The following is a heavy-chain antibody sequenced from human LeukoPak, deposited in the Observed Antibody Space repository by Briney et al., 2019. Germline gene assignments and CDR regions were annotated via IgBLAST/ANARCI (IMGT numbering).Heavy chain of an antibody. CDR2: IVVGSGNT. D-gene: IGHD5-12*01. V-gene: IGHV1-58*02. CDR1: GFTFTISA. J-gene: IGHJ3*02. Sequence: GASVKVSCKASGFTFTISAMQWVRQARGQRLEWIGWIVVGSGNTNYAQKFQERVTITRDMSTSTAYMELRSLRSEDTAVYYCAAGTPNIVAHDAFDIWGQGTMVTVSS. CDR3: AAGTPNIVAHDAFDI.